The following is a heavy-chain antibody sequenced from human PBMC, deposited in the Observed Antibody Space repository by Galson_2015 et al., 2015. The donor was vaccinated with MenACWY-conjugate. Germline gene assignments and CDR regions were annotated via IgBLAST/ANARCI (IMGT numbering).Heavy chain of an antibody. CDR2: ISSSSTI. D-gene: IGHD3-22*01. V-gene: IGHV3-48*04. CDR1: GFTFSSYR. CDR3: ARNGRYDSSGYSYYFDY. Sequence: SLRLSCAASGFTFSSYRMNWVRQAPGKGLEWVSYISSSSTIYYADSVKGRFTISRDNAKNSLYLQMNSLRAEDTAVCYCARNGRYDSSGYSYYFDYWGQGTLVTVSS. J-gene: IGHJ4*02.